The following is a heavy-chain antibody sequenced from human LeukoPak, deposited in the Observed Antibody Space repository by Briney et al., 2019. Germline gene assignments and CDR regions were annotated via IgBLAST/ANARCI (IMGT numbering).Heavy chain of an antibody. CDR1: GGSVSSYD. D-gene: IGHD6-13*01. CDR3: ARDVYNSRFYGFDY. Sequence: PSETLSLTCTVSGGSVSSYDWSWIRQPPGKGLEWIGYIYYSGSINYNPSLKSRVTISIDTSKNQFSLNLSSVTAADTAVYYCARDVYNSRFYGFDYWGQGTLVTVSS. CDR2: IYYSGSI. J-gene: IGHJ4*02. V-gene: IGHV4-59*02.